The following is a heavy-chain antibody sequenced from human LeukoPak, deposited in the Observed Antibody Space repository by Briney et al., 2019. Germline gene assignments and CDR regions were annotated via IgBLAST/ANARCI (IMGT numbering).Heavy chain of an antibody. Sequence: PSETLSLTCTVSGGSMSVGSYYWSWIRQPAGKGLECIGRVYTSGSTNYNPSLKSRVTISIDTSKNQFSLKLTSVTAADTAVYYCARAPRTGGFDPWGQGTLVTVSS. CDR2: VYTSGST. V-gene: IGHV4-61*02. CDR1: GGSMSVGSYY. D-gene: IGHD1/OR15-1a*01. J-gene: IGHJ5*02. CDR3: ARAPRTGGFDP.